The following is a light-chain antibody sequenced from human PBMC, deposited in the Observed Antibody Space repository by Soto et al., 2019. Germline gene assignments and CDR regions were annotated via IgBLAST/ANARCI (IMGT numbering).Light chain of an antibody. CDR3: QQRSNWPPMYT. CDR2: DAS. CDR1: QSVSSY. Sequence: EIVLTQSPATLSLSPGERATLSCRARQSVSSYLAWSQQKPGQAPRLLIYDASNRATGIPARFSGSGSGTDFTLTISSLEPEDFAVYYCQQRSNWPPMYTFGKGTKLEIK. V-gene: IGKV3-11*01. J-gene: IGKJ2*01.